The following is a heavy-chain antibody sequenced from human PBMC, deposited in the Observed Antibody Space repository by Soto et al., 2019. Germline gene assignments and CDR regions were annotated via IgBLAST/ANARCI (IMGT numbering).Heavy chain of an antibody. V-gene: IGHV4-39*01. J-gene: IGHJ4*02. CDR3: ASVADTFFDY. Sequence: QLQLQESGPGLVKPSETLSLTCTVSGGSISSSSYYWGWIRQPPGKGLEWIGSSYYSGSTYYNPYPESPVTISVDTSNNHIPRKLSAMTAADTAVYYCASVADTFFDYWGQGTLVNVSS. CDR1: GGSISSSSYY. CDR2: SYYSGST. D-gene: IGHD6-19*01.